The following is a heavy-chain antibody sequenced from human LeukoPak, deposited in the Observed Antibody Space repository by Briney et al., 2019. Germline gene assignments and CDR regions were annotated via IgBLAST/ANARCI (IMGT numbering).Heavy chain of an antibody. D-gene: IGHD6-13*01. V-gene: IGHV3-21*01. CDR1: GFTFNSYS. CDR2: ISSSRLNYI. Sequence: NPGGSLRLSCAASGFTFNSYSMNWVRQAPGEGLEWVSSISSSRLNYIYYAYSVDGPSTIIRDNTKYFFYLQMNRLRAEALLVYYCARDRDTSSWSSRRVGDYFDYGGQGTLVTVPS. CDR3: ARDRDTSSWSSRRVGDYFDY. J-gene: IGHJ4*02.